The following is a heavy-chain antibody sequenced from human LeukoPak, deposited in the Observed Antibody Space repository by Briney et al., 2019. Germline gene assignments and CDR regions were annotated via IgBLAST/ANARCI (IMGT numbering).Heavy chain of an antibody. CDR2: ISWDGGST. Sequence: GGSLRLSCAASGFTFDDYAMHWVRHAPGKGLEWVSLISWDGGSTYYADSVKGRFTISRDNSKNSLYLQMNSLRAEDAALYYCAKAPQGGATTPYFDYWGQGTLVTVSS. D-gene: IGHD1-26*01. CDR1: GFTFDDYA. J-gene: IGHJ4*02. CDR3: AKAPQGGATTPYFDY. V-gene: IGHV3-43D*04.